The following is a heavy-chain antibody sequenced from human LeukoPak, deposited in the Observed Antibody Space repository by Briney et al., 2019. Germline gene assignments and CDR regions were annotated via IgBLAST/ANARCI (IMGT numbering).Heavy chain of an antibody. Sequence: GGSLRLSCAASGFTFSSYSMNWVRQAPGKGLEWVSSISSSSSYIYYADSVKGRFTISRDNAKNSLCLQMNSLRAEDTAVYYCARDSANWGSFDYYMDVWGKGTTVTVSS. J-gene: IGHJ6*03. CDR2: ISSSSSYI. V-gene: IGHV3-21*01. D-gene: IGHD7-27*01. CDR3: ARDSANWGSFDYYMDV. CDR1: GFTFSSYS.